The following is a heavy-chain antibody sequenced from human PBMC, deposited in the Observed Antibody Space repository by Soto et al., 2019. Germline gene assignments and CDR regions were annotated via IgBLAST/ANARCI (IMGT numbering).Heavy chain of an antibody. V-gene: IGHV3-15*07. D-gene: IGHD3-22*01. CDR3: TTYSYISSIIVRFDY. Sequence: GGSLRLSCAASGFTFSNAWINWVRQAPWKGLEWVGRVKSKTDGGTTDFAAPVKGRFAISRDDSKNMVYLEMNSLKAEDTGIYYCTTYSYISSIIVRFDYSGHGTLVTVSS. CDR2: VKSKTDGGTT. CDR1: GFTFSNAW. J-gene: IGHJ4*01.